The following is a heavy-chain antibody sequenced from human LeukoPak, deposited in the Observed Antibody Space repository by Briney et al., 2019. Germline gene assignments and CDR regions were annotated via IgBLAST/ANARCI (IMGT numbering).Heavy chain of an antibody. CDR2: ITSSSSTI. J-gene: IGHJ4*02. CDR3: ASALPADHFDY. CDR1: GFTFSSYS. Sequence: PGGSLRLSCAASGFTFSSYSMNWVRQAPGKGLEWISHITSSSSTIYYADSVKGRFTTSRDNAKNSLYLQMNSLRAEDTAVYYCASALPADHFDYWGQGILVTVSS. V-gene: IGHV3-48*01.